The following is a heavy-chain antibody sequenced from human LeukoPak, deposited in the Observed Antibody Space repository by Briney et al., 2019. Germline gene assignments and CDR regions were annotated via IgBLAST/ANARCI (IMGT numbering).Heavy chain of an antibody. D-gene: IGHD1-26*01. CDR3: TRDPSNSGSYSRLDY. J-gene: IGHJ4*02. CDR1: GFTFSSYG. CDR2: LSTSSIYI. V-gene: IGHV3-21*01. Sequence: GGSLRLSCAASGFTFSSYGMHWVRQAPGKGLEWVSSLSTSSIYIYYADSVKGRFTISRDNAKNSLYLQMNSLRAEDTALYYCTRDPSNSGSYSRLDYWGQGTLVTVSS.